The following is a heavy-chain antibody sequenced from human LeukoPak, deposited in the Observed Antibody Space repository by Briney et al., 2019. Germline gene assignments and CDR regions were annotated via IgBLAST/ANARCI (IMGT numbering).Heavy chain of an antibody. CDR1: GGTFSSYA. CDR3: ARADIFYDSSGYILY. J-gene: IGHJ4*02. CDR2: ISAYNGNT. D-gene: IGHD3-22*01. Sequence: ASVKVSCKASGGTFSSYAISWARQAPGQGLEWMGWISAYNGNTNYAQKLQGRVTVTTDTSTSTAYMELRSLRSDDTAVYYCARADIFYDSSGYILYWGQGTLVTVSS. V-gene: IGHV1-18*01.